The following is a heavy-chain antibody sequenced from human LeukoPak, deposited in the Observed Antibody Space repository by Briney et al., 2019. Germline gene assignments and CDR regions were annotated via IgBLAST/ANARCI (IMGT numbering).Heavy chain of an antibody. CDR2: IKQDGSEK. J-gene: IGHJ4*02. V-gene: IGHV3-7*01. Sequence: GGSLRLSCVVSGFTFSGYWMSWVRQAPAKGLEWVANIKQDGSEKNYVDSVKGRFTISRDNAKNSLYLQMNSLRAEDTAVYYCAREYSSGYYRTFDYWGQGTLVTVSS. CDR1: GFTFSGYW. D-gene: IGHD3-22*01. CDR3: AREYSSGYYRTFDY.